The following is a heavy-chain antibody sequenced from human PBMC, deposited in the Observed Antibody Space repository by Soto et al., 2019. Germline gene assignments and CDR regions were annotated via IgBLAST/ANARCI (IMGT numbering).Heavy chain of an antibody. CDR2: ISGSGGST. J-gene: IGHJ4*02. Sequence: PWGSLILSCASSGFTFSSYAMRWVRQAPGKGLEWVSAISGSGGSTYYADSVKGRFTTSRDNSKNTLYLQMNSLRAEDTAVYYCAKTGTMVRGVIIARSFDYWGQGTLVTVSS. V-gene: IGHV3-23*01. D-gene: IGHD3-10*01. CDR3: AKTGTMVRGVIIARSFDY. CDR1: GFTFSSYA.